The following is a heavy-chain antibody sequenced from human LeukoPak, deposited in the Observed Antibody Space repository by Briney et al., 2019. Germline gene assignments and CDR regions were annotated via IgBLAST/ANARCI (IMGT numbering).Heavy chain of an antibody. CDR3: ARTRKSFDWLLFSAFDI. CDR2: ISSSGSTI. J-gene: IGHJ3*02. CDR1: GFTFSSYS. D-gene: IGHD3-9*01. V-gene: IGHV3-48*04. Sequence: GGSLRLSCAASGFTFSSYSMNWVRQAPGKGLEWVSYISSSGSTIYYADSVKGRFTISRDNAKNSLYLQMNSLRAEDTAVYYCARTRKSFDWLLFSAFDIWGQGTMVTVSS.